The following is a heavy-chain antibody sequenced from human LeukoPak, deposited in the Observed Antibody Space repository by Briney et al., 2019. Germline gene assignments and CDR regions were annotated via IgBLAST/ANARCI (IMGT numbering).Heavy chain of an antibody. CDR2: IYYSGST. J-gene: IGHJ4*02. CDR3: ARSYGDYVNFDY. V-gene: IGHV4-59*01. Sequence: PSETLSLTCTVSGGSIGSYYWSWIRQPPGRGLEWIGYIYYSGSTNYNPSLKSRVTMSVDTSKNQFSLRLSSVTAADTAVYYCARSYGDYVNFDYWGQGTLVTVSS. D-gene: IGHD4-17*01. CDR1: GGSIGSYY.